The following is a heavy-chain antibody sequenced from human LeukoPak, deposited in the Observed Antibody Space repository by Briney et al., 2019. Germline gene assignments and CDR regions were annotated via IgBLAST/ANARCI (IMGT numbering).Heavy chain of an antibody. Sequence: GGPLRLSCAASGFTFSDHYMDWVRQAPGKGLEWVGRTRNKANSYTTEYAASVKGRFTISRDDSKNSLYLQMNSLKTEDTAVYYCARVLGYSGYDLAYWGQGTLVTVSS. D-gene: IGHD5-12*01. CDR2: TRNKANSYTT. J-gene: IGHJ4*02. V-gene: IGHV3-72*01. CDR1: GFTFSDHY. CDR3: ARVLGYSGYDLAY.